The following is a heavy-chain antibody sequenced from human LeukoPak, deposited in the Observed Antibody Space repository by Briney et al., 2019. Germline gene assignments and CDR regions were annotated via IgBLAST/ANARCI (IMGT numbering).Heavy chain of an antibody. D-gene: IGHD3-22*01. CDR3: ARDRNYYDSSGYGY. J-gene: IGHJ4*02. CDR2: ISSSGSTK. V-gene: IGHV3-11*01. CDR1: GFTFSDYY. Sequence: PGGSLRLSCAAPGFTFSDYYMSWIRQAPGKGLEWVSYISSSGSTKYYADSVKGRFTISRDNAKNSLYLQMNSLRAEDTAVYYCARDRNYYDSSGYGYWGQGTLVTVSS.